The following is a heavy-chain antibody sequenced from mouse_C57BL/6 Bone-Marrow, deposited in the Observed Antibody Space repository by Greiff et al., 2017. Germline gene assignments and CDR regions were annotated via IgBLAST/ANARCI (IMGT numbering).Heavy chain of an antibody. D-gene: IGHD1-1*01. J-gene: IGHJ2*01. V-gene: IGHV5-12*01. CDR1: GFTFSDYY. Sequence: EVKVVESGGGLVQPGGSLKLSCAASGFTFSDYYMYWVRQTPEKRLEWVAYISNGGGSTYYPDTVKGRFTISRDNAKNTLYLQMSRLKSEDTAMYYCARRSTTVFFDYWGQGTTLTVSS. CDR2: ISNGGGST. CDR3: ARRSTTVFFDY.